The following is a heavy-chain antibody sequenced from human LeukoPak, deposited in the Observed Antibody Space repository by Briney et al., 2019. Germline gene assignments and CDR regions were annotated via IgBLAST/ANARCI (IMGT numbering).Heavy chain of an antibody. CDR1: GGSISSYY. D-gene: IGHD6-13*01. J-gene: IGHJ4*02. CDR3: ARGVYIAAAQYGY. CDR2: IYHSGTT. Sequence: SETLSLTCTVSGGSISSYYWSWIRQPPGKGLEWIGYIYHSGTTNYNPSLKSRVTISVDTSKNQFSLKLSSVTAADTDVYYCARGVYIAAAQYGYWGQGTPVTVSS. V-gene: IGHV4-59*01.